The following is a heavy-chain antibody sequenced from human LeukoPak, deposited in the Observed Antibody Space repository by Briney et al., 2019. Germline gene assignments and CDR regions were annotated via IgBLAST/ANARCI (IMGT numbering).Heavy chain of an antibody. CDR1: GFKFDDYG. CDR3: ARDGTTIGYDYFPN. V-gene: IGHV3-20*04. D-gene: IGHD2/OR15-2a*01. Sequence: GGSLRLSCAVSGFKFDDYGMNWVRQVPGKGLEWISAINWNGGSTHYADSVRGRFTISRDNARNSMFLHMNSLRAEDTALYFCARDGTTIGYDYFPNWGQGILVTLSS. CDR2: INWNGGST. J-gene: IGHJ4*02.